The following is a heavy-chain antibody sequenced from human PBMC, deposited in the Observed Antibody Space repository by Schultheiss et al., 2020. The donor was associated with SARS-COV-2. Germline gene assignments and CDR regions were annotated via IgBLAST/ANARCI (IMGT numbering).Heavy chain of an antibody. J-gene: IGHJ5*02. CDR2: IRSNGGST. Sequence: GGSLRLSCSASGFTFSSYAMHWVRQAPGKGLEYVSAIRSNGGSTYYADSVKGRFTISRDNSKNTLYLQMSSLRAEDTAVYYCARRVVVVAGATDWFDPWGQGTLVTVSS. CDR1: GFTFSSYA. D-gene: IGHD2-15*01. V-gene: IGHV3-64D*06. CDR3: ARRVVVVAGATDWFDP.